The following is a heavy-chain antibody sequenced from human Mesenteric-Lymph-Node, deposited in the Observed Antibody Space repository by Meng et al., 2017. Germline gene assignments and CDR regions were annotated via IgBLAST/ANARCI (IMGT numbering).Heavy chain of an antibody. CDR2: IYYSGST. J-gene: IGHJ2*01. Sequence: QLKVQTSGPGLLNPPQTLSLPCTVSGVSISSCDCYWSWIRQPPGKGLELIGHIYYSGSTSYNPSLKSRVTISVDTSNNQFSLKLSSVTAADTAVYYCARVGWRQWSFDLWGRGTLVTVSS. CDR1: GVSISSCDCY. D-gene: IGHD5-18*01. CDR3: ARVGWRQWSFDL. V-gene: IGHV4-30-4*01.